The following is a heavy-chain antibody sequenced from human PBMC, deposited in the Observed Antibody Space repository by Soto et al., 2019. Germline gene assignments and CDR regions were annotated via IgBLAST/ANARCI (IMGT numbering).Heavy chain of an antibody. V-gene: IGHV3-7*01. CDR3: ARHSRSRGSF. CDR1: GFTFSSYW. Sequence: EVQLVESGGDLVQPGGSLRLSCAASGFTFSSYWMTWVRQAPGKGLEWVASINEDGDKKYYLDSVKGRFTISRDNAQNSLYLQMTSLRAEDTVVVYCARHSRSRGSFWGQGTLVTVSS. CDR2: INEDGDKK. D-gene: IGHD6-19*01. J-gene: IGHJ4*02.